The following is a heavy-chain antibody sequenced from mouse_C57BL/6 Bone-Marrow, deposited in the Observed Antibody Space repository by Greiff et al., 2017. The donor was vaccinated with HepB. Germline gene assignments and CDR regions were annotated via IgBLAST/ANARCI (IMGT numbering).Heavy chain of an antibody. CDR3: ARDLDYLDY. Sequence: EVKVVESEGGLVQPGSSMKLSCTASGFTFSDYYMAWVRQVPEKGLEWVANINYDGSSTYYLDSLKSRFIISRDNAKNILYLQMSSLKSEDTATYYCARDLDYLDYWGQGTTLTVSA. V-gene: IGHV5-16*01. CDR1: GFTFSDYY. CDR2: INYDGSST. J-gene: IGHJ2*01.